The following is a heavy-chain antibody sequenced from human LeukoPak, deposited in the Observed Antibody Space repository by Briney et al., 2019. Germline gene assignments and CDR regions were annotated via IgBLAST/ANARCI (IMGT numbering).Heavy chain of an antibody. V-gene: IGHV4-59*01. Sequence: SETLSLTRTVSGGSISSYYWSWIRQSPGKGLEWIGYIYDSGSINYSPSLRSRVTISVDTSKNHFSLRLSSVTAADTAVYYCARGIAEGNWFDPWGQGTRVTVSS. D-gene: IGHD6-13*01. CDR2: IYDSGSI. J-gene: IGHJ5*02. CDR3: ARGIAEGNWFDP. CDR1: GGSISSYY.